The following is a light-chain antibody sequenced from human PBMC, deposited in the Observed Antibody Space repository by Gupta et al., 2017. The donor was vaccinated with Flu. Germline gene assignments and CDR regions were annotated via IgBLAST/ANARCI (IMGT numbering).Light chain of an antibody. J-gene: IGKJ1*01. CDR2: DAS. V-gene: IGKV3-15*01. CDR1: QSINTN. CDR3: QQYNNWPPWT. Sequence: ATLSVSPGERTTLSCRASQSINTNLAWYQQKPGQAPRVIIYDASTRAADIPARFFGSGSGTDFTLAISSLQSEDFAVYYCQQYNNWPPWTFGQGTKVEVK.